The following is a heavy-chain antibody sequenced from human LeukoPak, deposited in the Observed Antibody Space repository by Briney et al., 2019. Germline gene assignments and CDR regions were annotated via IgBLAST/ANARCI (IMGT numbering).Heavy chain of an antibody. D-gene: IGHD6-25*01. CDR2: ISPDGRDK. V-gene: IGHV3-30*03. Sequence: PGRSLSLSCAASGFTLSNYAMHWVRQAPGKGLEWVAVISPDGRDKHFTDSVKGRFTISRDNPGNTLYLQMSSLRGEDTAVYYCARDLDKAAKYYFDNWGQGTLVTVSS. CDR3: ARDLDKAAKYYFDN. J-gene: IGHJ4*02. CDR1: GFTLSNYA.